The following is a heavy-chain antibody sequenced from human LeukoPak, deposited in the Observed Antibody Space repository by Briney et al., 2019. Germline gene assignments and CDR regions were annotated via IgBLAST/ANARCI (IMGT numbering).Heavy chain of an antibody. J-gene: IGHJ3*02. CDR2: ITASGGDT. CDR1: GFTFINYA. Sequence: GGSLRLSCAASGFTFINYAMTWVRQAPGKGLEWVSSITASGGDTYYAESVKGRFTISRDNSKNTLYLQMNSLRGDDTAIYYCAKAYTRSWYAAFDIWGQGTMVTISS. V-gene: IGHV3-23*01. D-gene: IGHD6-13*01. CDR3: AKAYTRSWYAAFDI.